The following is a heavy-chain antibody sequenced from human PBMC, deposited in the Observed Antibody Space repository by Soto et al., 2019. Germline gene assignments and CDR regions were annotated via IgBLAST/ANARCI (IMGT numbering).Heavy chain of an antibody. Sequence: PGESLKISCKGSGYSFTNYWIGWVRQMPGKGLEWMGIIYPGDSDTRYSPSFQGQVTISADKSISTAYLQWSSLKASDTAMYYCAASSGSYIAAFDYWGQGTLVNVSS. CDR3: AASSGSYIAAFDY. V-gene: IGHV5-51*01. J-gene: IGHJ4*02. CDR2: IYPGDSDT. D-gene: IGHD3-10*01. CDR1: GYSFTNYW.